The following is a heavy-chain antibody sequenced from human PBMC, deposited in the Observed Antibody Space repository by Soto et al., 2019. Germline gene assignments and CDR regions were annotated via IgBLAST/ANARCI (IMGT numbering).Heavy chain of an antibody. CDR2: IYYSGST. CDR1: GGSISSSSYY. D-gene: IGHD6-19*01. V-gene: IGHV4-39*01. CDR3: ARLSGAVAGLDAFDI. Sequence: QLQLQESGPGLVKPSETLSLTCTVSGGSISSSSYYWGWIRQPPGKGLEWIGSIYYSGSTYYSPSLKSRVTLSVDTSKNQFSLKLSSVTAADTSVYYCARLSGAVAGLDAFDIWGQGTMVTVSS. J-gene: IGHJ3*02.